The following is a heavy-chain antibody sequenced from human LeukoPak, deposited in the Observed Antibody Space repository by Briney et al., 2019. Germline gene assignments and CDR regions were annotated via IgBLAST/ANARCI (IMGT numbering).Heavy chain of an antibody. CDR1: GDSVSSNSAA. CDR2: TYYRSKWYN. V-gene: IGHV6-1*01. J-gene: IGHJ4*02. D-gene: IGHD6-13*01. Sequence: SQTLSLTCAISGDSVSSNSAAWNWIRQSPSRGLEWLGRTYYRSKWYNDYAVSVKSRIIINPDTSKNQFSLQLNSVTPEDTAVYYCARGDSCSYSSSWCFDYWGQGTLVTVSS. CDR3: ARGDSCSYSSSWCFDY.